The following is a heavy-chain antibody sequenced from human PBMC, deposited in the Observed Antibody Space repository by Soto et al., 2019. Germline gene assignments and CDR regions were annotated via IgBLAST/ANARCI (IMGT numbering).Heavy chain of an antibody. J-gene: IGHJ6*02. CDR3: ASQQLVHYYYGMDV. V-gene: IGHV4-39*01. Sequence: PSETLSLTCTVSGGSITSGSISSTTYYWGWMRQPPGKGLEWIASFFIGGNTYYNPSLKSRVTTSVDTSKNQFSLKLSSVTAADTAVYYCASQQLVHYYYGMDVWGQGTTVT. D-gene: IGHD6-13*01. CDR1: GGSITSGSISSTTYY. CDR2: FFIGGNT.